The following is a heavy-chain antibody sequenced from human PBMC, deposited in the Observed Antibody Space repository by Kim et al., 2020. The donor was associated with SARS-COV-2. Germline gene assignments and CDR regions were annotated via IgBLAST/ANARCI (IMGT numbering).Heavy chain of an antibody. CDR2: IFPSDSDT. V-gene: IGHV5-51*01. CDR3: ARFHYGDSLYFYYVMDI. Sequence: GESLKISCKASGYGFTNYWIGWVRQMSGKGLEWMGFIFPSDSDTRYSPSFQGHVIMSVDKSISTAYLQWSSLKASDTAMYYCARFHYGDSLYFYYVMDIWGQGTTVTVSS. CDR1: GYGFTNYW. D-gene: IGHD4-17*01. J-gene: IGHJ6*02.